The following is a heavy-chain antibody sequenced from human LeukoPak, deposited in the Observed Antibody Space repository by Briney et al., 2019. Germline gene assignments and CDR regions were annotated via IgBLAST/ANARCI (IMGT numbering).Heavy chain of an antibody. J-gene: IGHJ4*02. CDR1: GFTFGTFW. Sequence: PGGSLRLSCAASGFTFGTFWMTWVRQAPGKGLEWVGNINQDGSAKYYVDSVKGRFTISRDNARNSLYLQMNSLRAEDTAVYYCAKSGADYGVFDYWGQGTLVTVSS. D-gene: IGHD4-17*01. CDR3: AKSGADYGVFDY. V-gene: IGHV3-7*01. CDR2: INQDGSAK.